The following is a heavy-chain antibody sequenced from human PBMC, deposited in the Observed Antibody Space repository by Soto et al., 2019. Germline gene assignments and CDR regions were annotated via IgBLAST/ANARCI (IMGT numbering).Heavy chain of an antibody. D-gene: IGHD6-6*01. J-gene: IGHJ5*02. V-gene: IGHV4-30-4*01. Sequence: QVPLQESGPGLVKPSQTLSLTCTVSGGSISSGDYYWSWIRQPPGKGLEWIGYIYHSGSTYYNPSLKSRVTISVDTSKNHFSLKLISVTAADTAVYYCARERPDGARLDPWGQGTLVTVSS. CDR3: ARERPDGARLDP. CDR2: IYHSGST. CDR1: GGSISSGDYY.